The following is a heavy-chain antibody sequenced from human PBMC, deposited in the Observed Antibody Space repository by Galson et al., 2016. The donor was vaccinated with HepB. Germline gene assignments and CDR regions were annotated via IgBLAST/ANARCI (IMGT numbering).Heavy chain of an antibody. CDR3: ARAKMGVTDNWFDP. CDR1: GYTFTNYF. V-gene: IGHV1-46*01. D-gene: IGHD3-10*01. J-gene: IGHJ5*02. Sequence: SVKVSCKASGYTFTNYFIHWVRQAPGQGLEWMGVINPSGGGSDYAQKFQGRVTMTRDTSTSTVYMELSGLRSEDTAVYFCARAKMGVTDNWFDPWGQGTLVTVSS. CDR2: INPSGGGS.